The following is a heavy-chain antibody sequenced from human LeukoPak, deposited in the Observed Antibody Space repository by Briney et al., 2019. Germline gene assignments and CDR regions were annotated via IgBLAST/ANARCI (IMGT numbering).Heavy chain of an antibody. V-gene: IGHV3-66*01. CDR3: AQRSPSY. Sequence: GGSLRLSCTVSGFTVNSNDMNWVRQAPGKGLEWVSLIYISGVTKYAASVQGRFTISRDNSKNTLYLQMNSLRAEDTAVYYCAQRSPSYWGQGTLVTVSS. CDR1: GFTVNSND. D-gene: IGHD3-10*01. CDR2: IYISGVT. J-gene: IGHJ4*02.